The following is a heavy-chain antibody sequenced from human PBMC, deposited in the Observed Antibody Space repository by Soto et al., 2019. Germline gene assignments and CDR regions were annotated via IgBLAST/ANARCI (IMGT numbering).Heavy chain of an antibody. D-gene: IGHD3-10*01. CDR2: LFYGGTT. CDR3: ARHRGPAPVY. J-gene: IGHJ4*02. Sequence: PSETLSLTCTVSGGSISGYYWTWIRQPPGKGLEWVGSLFYGGTTDYNPSLKSRLTMSLDTSKNHFSLKPRSVTAADTAVYYCARHRGPAPVYWGQGTLVTVSS. V-gene: IGHV4-39*01. CDR1: GGSISGYY.